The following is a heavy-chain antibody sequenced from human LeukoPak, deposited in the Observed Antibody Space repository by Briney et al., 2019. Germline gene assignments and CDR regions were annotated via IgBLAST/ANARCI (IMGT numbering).Heavy chain of an antibody. J-gene: IGHJ4*02. V-gene: IGHV4-59*08. Sequence: SETLSLTCTVSGASISNYYWSWIRQPPGKGLECIGYVSYSGRTNHNPSLKSRVTISADTSKNQFSLKLTSVTAADTAVYYCARYERGAENLDYWGQGTLVTASS. CDR3: ARYERGAENLDY. CDR1: GASISNYY. CDR2: VSYSGRT. D-gene: IGHD1-1*01.